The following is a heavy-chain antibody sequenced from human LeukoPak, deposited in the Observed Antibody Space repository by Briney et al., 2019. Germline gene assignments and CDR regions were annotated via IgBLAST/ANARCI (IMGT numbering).Heavy chain of an antibody. J-gene: IGHJ1*01. CDR2: LNPSCGST. V-gene: IGHV1-46*01. Sequence: ASVKVSCKASGYTFTSYYMHWVRQAPGHGLEWMGILNPSCGSTSYAQKFQGRVTMTRDTSTSTVYMELSSLRSEDTAVYYCASDYYGSGSHYNFAEYFQHWGQGTLVTVSS. CDR1: GYTFTSYY. CDR3: ASDYYGSGSHYNFAEYFQH. D-gene: IGHD3-10*01.